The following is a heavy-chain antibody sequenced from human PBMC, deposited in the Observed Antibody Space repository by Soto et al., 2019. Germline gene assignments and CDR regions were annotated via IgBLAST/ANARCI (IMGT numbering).Heavy chain of an antibody. Sequence: PSETLCLTCTVSGGSISISSYYWGWIRQPPVKGLECIGEINHSGDNNYHPSLKSRVTISVDTSKNQFSLKLTSVTAADTAVYYCASGRGVRGSMINTYYSYGLDVWGQGTTVTVSS. D-gene: IGHD3-10*01. CDR1: GGSISISSYY. J-gene: IGHJ6*02. CDR2: INHSGDN. V-gene: IGHV4-39*07. CDR3: ASGRGVRGSMINTYYSYGLDV.